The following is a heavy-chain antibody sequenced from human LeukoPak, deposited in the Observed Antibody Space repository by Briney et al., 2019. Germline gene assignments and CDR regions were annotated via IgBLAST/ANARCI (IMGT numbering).Heavy chain of an antibody. CDR3: ARTRSRGLNWFDP. Sequence: SETLSLTCTVSGGSISSGDYYWSWIRQPPGKGLEWIGYIYYSGSTYYNPSLKSRVTISVDTSKNQCSLKLSSVTAADTAVYYCARTRSRGLNWFDPWGQGTLVTVSS. J-gene: IGHJ5*02. CDR2: IYYSGST. V-gene: IGHV4-30-4*08. CDR1: GGSISSGDYY. D-gene: IGHD3-16*01.